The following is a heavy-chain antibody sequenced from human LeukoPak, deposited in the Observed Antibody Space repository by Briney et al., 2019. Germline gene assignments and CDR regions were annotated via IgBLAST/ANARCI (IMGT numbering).Heavy chain of an antibody. J-gene: IGHJ4*02. CDR3: ARDSAWFIY. V-gene: IGHV4-59*01. CDR2: IYYSGTT. CDR1: GGSIGSYY. Sequence: SETLSLTCTVSGGSIGSYYWSWIRQPPGKGLEWIGYIYYSGTTNYNPSLRSRVTISVDTSKNQFSLNLSSVTAADTAVYYCARDSAWFIYWGQGIPVTVSS. D-gene: IGHD6-19*01.